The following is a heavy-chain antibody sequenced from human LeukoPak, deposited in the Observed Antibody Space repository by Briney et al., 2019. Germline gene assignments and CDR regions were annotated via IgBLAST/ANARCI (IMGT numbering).Heavy chain of an antibody. CDR1: GFTFSSYS. Sequence: GSLRLSCAASGFTFSSYSMNWVRQPPGKGLEWIGEINHSGSTNYNPSLKSRVTISVDTSKNQFSLKLSSVTAADTAVYYCARGRGYSYLYYFDYWGQGTLVTVSS. D-gene: IGHD5-18*01. V-gene: IGHV4-34*01. CDR3: ARGRGYSYLYYFDY. CDR2: INHSGST. J-gene: IGHJ4*02.